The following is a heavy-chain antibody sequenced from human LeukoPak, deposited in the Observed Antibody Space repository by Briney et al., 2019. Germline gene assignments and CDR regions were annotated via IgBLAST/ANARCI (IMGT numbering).Heavy chain of an antibody. V-gene: IGHV4-59*01. CDR2: VDHTGST. CDR3: ARGRVSSSTWYSTYYYYFYMDV. Sequence: SEPLSLTCTVSDDSITMYYWTWIRQPPGKGLEWIGYVDHTGSTKFNPSLNGRVSISRDTSKNLFSLRLRSVTAADTAVYFCARGRVSSSTWYSTYYYYFYMDVWGKGTTVTVSS. D-gene: IGHD4-11*01. CDR1: DDSITMYY. J-gene: IGHJ6*03.